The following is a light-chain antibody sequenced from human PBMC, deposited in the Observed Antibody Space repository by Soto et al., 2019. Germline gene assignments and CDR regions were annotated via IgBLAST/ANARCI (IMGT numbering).Light chain of an antibody. CDR1: SSDVGAYNY. CDR3: SSFTSSSTRV. V-gene: IGLV2-14*01. Sequence: QSASVSGSPGQSITISCTGTSSDVGAYNYVSWYQQHPGKAPKLIIYDVSNRPSGVSNRFSGSKSGNTASLTISALQAEDEADYYCSSFTSSSTRVFGTGTKVTVL. J-gene: IGLJ1*01. CDR2: DVS.